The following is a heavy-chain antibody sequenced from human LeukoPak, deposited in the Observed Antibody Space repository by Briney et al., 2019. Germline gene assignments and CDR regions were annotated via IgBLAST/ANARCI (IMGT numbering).Heavy chain of an antibody. V-gene: IGHV4-38-2*02. Sequence: SETLSLTCTVSDYSISSGYYWGWIRQPPGKGLEWIGYIYHSGSTYYNPSLKSRVTISVDRSKNQFSLKLSSVTAADTAVYYCARAVTSYDSSGYYYSEYFQHWGQGTLVTVSS. CDR1: DYSISSGYY. J-gene: IGHJ1*01. CDR2: IYHSGST. CDR3: ARAVTSYDSSGYYYSEYFQH. D-gene: IGHD3-22*01.